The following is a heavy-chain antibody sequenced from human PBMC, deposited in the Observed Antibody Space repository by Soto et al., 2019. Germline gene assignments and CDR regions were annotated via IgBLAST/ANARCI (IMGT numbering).Heavy chain of an antibody. CDR3: ARARGGYFDY. CDR1: GGSISSYY. Sequence: SETLSLTCTVSGGSISSYYWSWIRQPPWKGLEWIGYFYYSGSTNYNPSLKSRVTISVDTSKNHFSLKLSSVTAADTAVYYCARARGGYFDYWGQGTLVTVSS. CDR2: FYYSGST. J-gene: IGHJ4*02. V-gene: IGHV4-59*01.